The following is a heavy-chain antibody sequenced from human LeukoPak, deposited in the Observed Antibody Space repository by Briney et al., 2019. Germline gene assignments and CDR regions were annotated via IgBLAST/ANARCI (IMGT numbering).Heavy chain of an antibody. D-gene: IGHD6-19*01. CDR1: GYTFTSYA. V-gene: IGHV7-4-1*02. CDR3: ARVSMGSGWYAYYYYYMDV. J-gene: IGHJ6*03. Sequence: ASVKVSCKASGYTFTSYAMNWVRQAPGQGLEWMGWINTNTGNPTYAQGFTGRFVFSLDTSVSTAYLQISSLKAEDTAVYYCARVSMGSGWYAYYYYYMDVWGKGTTVTVSS. CDR2: INTNTGNP.